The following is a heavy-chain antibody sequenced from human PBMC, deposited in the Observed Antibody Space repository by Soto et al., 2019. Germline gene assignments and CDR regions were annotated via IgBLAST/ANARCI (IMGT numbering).Heavy chain of an antibody. J-gene: IGHJ6*02. V-gene: IGHV5-51*01. D-gene: IGHD1-26*01. CDR1: GYSFTSYW. CDR3: ASPAGRRAGDYYYYGMDV. Sequence: LGESLKISCKGSGYSFTSYWIGWVRQMPGKGLEWMGIIYPGDSDTRYSPSFQGQVTISADKSISTAYLQWSSLKASDTATYYCASPAGRRAGDYYYYGMDVWGQGTTVTVSS. CDR2: IYPGDSDT.